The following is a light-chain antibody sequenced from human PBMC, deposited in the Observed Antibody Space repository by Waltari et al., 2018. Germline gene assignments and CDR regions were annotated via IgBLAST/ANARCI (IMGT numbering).Light chain of an antibody. Sequence: SYDLTQPPSVSVSPGHTARLTCPGDALPKKYAYWYQQNSGQAPVLVIYEDSKRPPGIPERFSGSSSGTTATLTISGAQVEDEADYYCYSTDSSGHDRVFGGGTKLTVL. CDR1: ALPKKY. V-gene: IGLV3-10*01. CDR2: EDS. CDR3: YSTDSSGHDRV. J-gene: IGLJ3*02.